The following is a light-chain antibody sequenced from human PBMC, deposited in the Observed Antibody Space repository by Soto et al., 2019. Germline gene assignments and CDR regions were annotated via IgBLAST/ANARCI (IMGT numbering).Light chain of an antibody. Sequence: DLQMTQSPSSLSASVGDRVTITCRASQDISNHLAWFQQKPGKAPKSLIYDASSLQSGVPSNFSGSASGTDFTLTISSLQPEDCATYYCQQYHSYPVTFGGGTKVEI. CDR2: DAS. CDR1: QDISNH. CDR3: QQYHSYPVT. V-gene: IGKV1-16*02. J-gene: IGKJ4*01.